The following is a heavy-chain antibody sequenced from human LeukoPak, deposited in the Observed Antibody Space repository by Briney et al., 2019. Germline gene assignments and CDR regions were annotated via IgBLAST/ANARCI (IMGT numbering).Heavy chain of an antibody. CDR1: GFTVTSNS. CDR2: IKQDGSEK. J-gene: IGHJ4*02. CDR3: ASGVAFDY. V-gene: IGHV3-7*01. D-gene: IGHD2-21*01. Sequence: GGSLRLSCTVSGFTVTSNSMSWVRQAPGKGLEWVAAIKQDGSEKYYVDSVKGRFTIYRDNAKNSLYLQMNRLRVEDTALYYCASGVAFDYWCQGTLVTVSS.